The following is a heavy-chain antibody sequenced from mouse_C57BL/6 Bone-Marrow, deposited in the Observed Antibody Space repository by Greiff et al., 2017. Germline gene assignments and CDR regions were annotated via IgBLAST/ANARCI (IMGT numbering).Heavy chain of an antibody. J-gene: IGHJ4*01. CDR3: ARGGWLLVVDY. CDR1: GYTFTSYW. D-gene: IGHD2-3*01. CDR2: IDPSDSYT. V-gene: IGHV1-59*01. Sequence: QVQLQQPGAELVRPGTSVKLSCKASGYTFTSYWMHWVKQRPGQGLEWIGVIDPSDSYTNYNQKFKGKATLTVDTSSSTAYMQLSSLTSEDSAVYCCARGGWLLVVDYWGQGTSVTVSS.